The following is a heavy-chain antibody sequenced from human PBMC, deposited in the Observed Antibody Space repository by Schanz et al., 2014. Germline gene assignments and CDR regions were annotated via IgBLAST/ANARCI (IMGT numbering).Heavy chain of an antibody. J-gene: IGHJ6*02. CDR3: ARGDIVVVATALYGMDV. CDR1: GYTFTSYY. CDR2: INPSGGST. V-gene: IGHV1-46*01. Sequence: QVQLVQSGAEVKKPGASVKVSCKASGYTFTSYYMHWVRQAPGQGLEWMGIINPSGGSTSYAQKFKGRVTMTRDTSTSPVYMELSSLRFEDTAVYYCARGDIVVVATALYGMDVWGQGTTVTVS. D-gene: IGHD2-2*01.